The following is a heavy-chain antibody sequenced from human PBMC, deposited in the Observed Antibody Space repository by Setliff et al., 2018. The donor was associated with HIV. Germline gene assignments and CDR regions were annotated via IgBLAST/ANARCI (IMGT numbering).Heavy chain of an antibody. J-gene: IGHJ5*02. V-gene: IGHV4-38-2*01. Sequence: PSETLSLTCALSGYSISNGYYWGWIRQPSGKGLEWIGSIYHSGSTFYNPSLRSRVTISVDTSQDQFSLRLTSVTAADTAVYYCATCRHRPSNWFDPWGQGTLVTVSS. CDR2: IYHSGST. CDR3: ATCRHRPSNWFDP. CDR1: GYSISNGYY.